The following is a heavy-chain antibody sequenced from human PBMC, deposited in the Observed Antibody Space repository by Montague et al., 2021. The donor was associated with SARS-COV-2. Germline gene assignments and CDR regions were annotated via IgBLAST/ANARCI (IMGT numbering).Heavy chain of an antibody. CDR3: ARGGGNILTNYYYYYYLDV. Sequence: SETLSLTCAVYGGSSSGYYWSWIRQPPGKGLEWIGEINHSGSTNYNPSLKSRVTISEDTSKSQFSLKLSSVTAADTAVYYCARGGGNILTNYYYYYYLDVWGTGTTVTVSS. D-gene: IGHD4-23*01. CDR1: GGSSSGYY. V-gene: IGHV4-34*01. J-gene: IGHJ6*03. CDR2: INHSGST.